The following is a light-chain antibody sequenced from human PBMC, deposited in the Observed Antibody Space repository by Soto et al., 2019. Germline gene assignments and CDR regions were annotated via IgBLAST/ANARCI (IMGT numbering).Light chain of an antibody. CDR1: QGISTY. CDR3: QRYNTAVMA. Sequence: DIQMTQSPSSLSASVGDRVTITCRASQGISTYLAWYQQKPGEAPNLLIYAASTLQSGVPSRFSGGGSGTDCTLTISSLQPEDVASYYCQRYNTAVMAFGQGKRLDIK. CDR2: AAS. V-gene: IGKV1-27*01. J-gene: IGKJ5*01.